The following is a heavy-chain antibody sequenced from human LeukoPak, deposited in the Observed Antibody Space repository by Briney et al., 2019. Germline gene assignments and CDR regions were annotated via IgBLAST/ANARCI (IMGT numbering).Heavy chain of an antibody. CDR2: IYYSGST. J-gene: IGHJ5*02. V-gene: IGHV4-39*01. CDR3: AGHGPKDHGYPNGFGA. CDR1: GDSITSTLYF. Sequence: SETLSLTCTVSGDSITSTLYFWGWIRQPPGKGPEWIASIYYSGSTFYNPSLKSRTTISPDMFRKQFSLKLTSMTAADTAVYSWAGHGPKDHGYPNGFGAWGKGVLVPASS. D-gene: IGHD6-25*01.